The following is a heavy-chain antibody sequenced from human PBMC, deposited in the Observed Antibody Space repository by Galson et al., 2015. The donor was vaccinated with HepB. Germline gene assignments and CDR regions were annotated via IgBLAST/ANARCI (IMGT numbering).Heavy chain of an antibody. J-gene: IGHJ5*02. D-gene: IGHD6-19*01. CDR3: ARAVLRAAGWFDP. Sequence: LSLTCTVSGGSISSGGYYWSWIRQHPGKGLEWIGYIHYSGSTYYNPSLKSRVTISVDTSKNQFSLKLSSVTAADTAVYYCARAVLRAAGWFDPWGQGTLVTVSS. CDR1: GGSISSGGYY. V-gene: IGHV4-31*03. CDR2: IHYSGST.